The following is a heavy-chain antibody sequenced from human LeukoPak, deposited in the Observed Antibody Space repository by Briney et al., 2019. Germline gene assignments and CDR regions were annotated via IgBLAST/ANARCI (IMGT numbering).Heavy chain of an antibody. CDR3: AKEARSTGYFDY. J-gene: IGHJ4*02. Sequence: PGGSLRLSCAASGFTFSSYGMHWVRQAPGKGLEWVAVISYDGSNKYYADSVKGRFTISRDNSKNTLYLQMNSLRAEDTAVYYCAKEARSTGYFDYWGQGTLVTVSS. CDR2: ISYDGSNK. D-gene: IGHD2-8*02. V-gene: IGHV3-30*18. CDR1: GFTFSSYG.